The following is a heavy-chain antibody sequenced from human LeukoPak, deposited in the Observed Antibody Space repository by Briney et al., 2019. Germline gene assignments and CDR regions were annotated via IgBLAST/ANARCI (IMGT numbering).Heavy chain of an antibody. CDR1: GFTFSNCA. V-gene: IGHV3-23*01. D-gene: IGHD6-13*01. Sequence: GGSLRLSCAASGFTFSNCAMTWVRQAPGKGLEWVSAISGSSGSPHYADSVKGRFTISRDNSKNTLYLQMNSLRAEDTAVYYCAKDGYSSSWYNCYYYYMDVWGKGTTVTVSS. J-gene: IGHJ6*03. CDR3: AKDGYSSSWYNCYYYYMDV. CDR2: ISGSSGSP.